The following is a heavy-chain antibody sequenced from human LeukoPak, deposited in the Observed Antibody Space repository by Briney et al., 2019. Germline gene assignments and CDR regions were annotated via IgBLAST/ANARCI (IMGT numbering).Heavy chain of an antibody. J-gene: IGHJ4*02. D-gene: IGHD3-16*02. CDR2: ISYTGTYI. CDR1: GFTLNNYG. Sequence: GSLRLSCAASGFTLNNYGIHWVRQAPGKGLEWVSSISYTGTYIYYSDSVKGRFTISRDNAESSVYLELNSLRVDDTAIYYCTRDSGTYRPIDYWGQGTLVTVSS. V-gene: IGHV3-21*01. CDR3: TRDSGTYRPIDY.